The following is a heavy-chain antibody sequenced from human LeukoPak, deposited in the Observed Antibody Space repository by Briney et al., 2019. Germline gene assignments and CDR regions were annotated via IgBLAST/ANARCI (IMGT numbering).Heavy chain of an antibody. V-gene: IGHV4-34*01. Sequence: TASETLSLTCAVYGRSFSGYHWRWLRQPPGKGLEWFGEINHRGSTNYNPSLKRRVTMSVDTSKNQFSLKLSSVTAADTAVYYCARGRGAARFVTIEFDYWGQGALVTVS. CDR1: GRSFSGYH. CDR2: INHRGST. J-gene: IGHJ4*02. D-gene: IGHD6-6*01. CDR3: ARGRGAARFVTIEFDY.